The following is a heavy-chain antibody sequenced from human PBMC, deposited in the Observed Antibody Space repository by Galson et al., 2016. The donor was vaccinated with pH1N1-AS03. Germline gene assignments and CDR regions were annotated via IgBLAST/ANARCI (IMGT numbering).Heavy chain of an antibody. V-gene: IGHV3-21*03. CDR1: GFTFSTYT. Sequence: SLRLSCAASGFTFSTYTMNWVRQAPGKGLEWVAYISSSSRFIYYADAVQGRFTISKDSPKNSVYLHMNGLRAEDTAVYYCARDGGYSSGWVDCWGQGTLVSVSS. D-gene: IGHD3-22*01. J-gene: IGHJ4*02. CDR3: ARDGGYSSGWVDC. CDR2: ISSSSRFI.